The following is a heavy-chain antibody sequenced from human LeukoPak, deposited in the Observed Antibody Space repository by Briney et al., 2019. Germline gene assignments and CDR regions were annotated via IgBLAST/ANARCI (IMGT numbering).Heavy chain of an antibody. V-gene: IGHV3-48*03. Sequence: PGGSLRLSRAASGFTFSSYEMNWVRQAPGKGLEWVSYISSSASTIYYADSVKGRFTISRDNAKNSLYLQMNSLRAEDTAVYYCARVQALVVPATLPGDYWGQGTLVTVSS. D-gene: IGHD2-2*01. J-gene: IGHJ4*02. CDR2: ISSSASTI. CDR3: ARVQALVVPATLPGDY. CDR1: GFTFSSYE.